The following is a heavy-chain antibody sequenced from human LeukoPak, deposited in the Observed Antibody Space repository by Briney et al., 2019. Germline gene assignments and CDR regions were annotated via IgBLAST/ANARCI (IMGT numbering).Heavy chain of an antibody. V-gene: IGHV3-66*04. CDR2: IYSGGIYNDGTT. CDR3: ARRELLGYSYGLRTFNI. CDR1: GFTVSSNY. D-gene: IGHD5-18*01. Sequence: GGFLRLSCAASGFTVSSNYMSWVRQAPGKGLEWVSVIYSGGIYNDGTTNYGDSVKGRFTISRDNSKNTLYLQMNSLRAEDTAVYYCARRELLGYSYGLRTFNIWGQGTTVTVSS. J-gene: IGHJ3*02.